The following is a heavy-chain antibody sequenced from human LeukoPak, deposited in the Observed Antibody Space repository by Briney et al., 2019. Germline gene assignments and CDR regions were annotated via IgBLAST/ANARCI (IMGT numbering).Heavy chain of an antibody. CDR2: INHSGST. J-gene: IGHJ5*02. Sequence: PSETLSLTCAVYGGSFSGYYWSWIRQPPGKGLEWIGEINHSGSTNYNPSLKSRVTISVDTSKNQFSLKLSSVTAADTAVYYCARMDLSSSSWSDPWGQGTLVTVSS. CDR3: ARMDLSSSSWSDP. V-gene: IGHV4-34*01. D-gene: IGHD6-6*01. CDR1: GGSFSGYY.